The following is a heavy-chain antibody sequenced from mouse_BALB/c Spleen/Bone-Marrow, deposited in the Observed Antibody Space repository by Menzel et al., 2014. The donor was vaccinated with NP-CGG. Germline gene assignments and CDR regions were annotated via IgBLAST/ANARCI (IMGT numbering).Heavy chain of an antibody. CDR1: GYTFTSYW. D-gene: IGHD2-1*01. Sequence: HLQRAVAEMGRPRGSVRLFYKDSGYTFTSYWMQWVKQRPGQGLEWIGAIYPGDGDTRYTQKFRGKATLTADKSSNTAYMQLSSLTSEDSAVYFCASPYGNYDAKDYWGQGTPITVST. CDR2: IYPGDGDT. CDR3: ASPYGNYDAKDY. V-gene: IGHV1-87*01. J-gene: IGHJ4*01.